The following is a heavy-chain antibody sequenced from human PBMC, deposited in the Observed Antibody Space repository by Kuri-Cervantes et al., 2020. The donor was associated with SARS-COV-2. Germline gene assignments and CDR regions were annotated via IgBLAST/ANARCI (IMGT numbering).Heavy chain of an antibody. Sequence: GESLKISCAASGFTFDDYGMSWVRQAPGKGLEWVSGINWNGGSTGYADSVKGRFTISRDNSKNTLYLQMNSLRAEDRALYYCKKTEDIVVVVAAPSGDDHNWFDPWGQGTLVTVSS. CDR1: GFTFDDYG. J-gene: IGHJ5*02. CDR2: INWNGGST. CDR3: KKTEDIVVVVAAPSGDDHNWFDP. D-gene: IGHD2-15*01. V-gene: IGHV3-20*04.